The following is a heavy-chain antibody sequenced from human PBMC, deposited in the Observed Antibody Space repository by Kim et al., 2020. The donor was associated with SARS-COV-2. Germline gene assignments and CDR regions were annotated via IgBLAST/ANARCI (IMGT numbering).Heavy chain of an antibody. J-gene: IGHJ4*02. CDR3: ARAMFGYSSGWYKFDY. CDR2: IWYDGSNK. D-gene: IGHD6-19*01. V-gene: IGHV3-33*01. Sequence: GGSLRLSCAASGFTFSSYGMHWVRQAPGKGLEWVAVIWYDGSNKYYADSVKGRFTISRDNSKNTLYLQMNSLRAEDTAVYYCARAMFGYSSGWYKFDYWGQGTLVTVSS. CDR1: GFTFSSYG.